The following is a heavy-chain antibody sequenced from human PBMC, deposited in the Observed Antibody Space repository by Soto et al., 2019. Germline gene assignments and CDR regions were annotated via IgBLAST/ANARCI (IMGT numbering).Heavy chain of an antibody. V-gene: IGHV3-23*01. D-gene: IGHD1-20*01. Sequence: LRLSCAASGFTFNIYAMTWVRQAPGKGLEWVSTTGATGRTTYYADSVKGRFTVSRDNSKNTLDLQMSNLRAEDTAVYYCATVHNTSRSFDYWGQGTLVTVSS. CDR3: ATVHNTSRSFDY. J-gene: IGHJ4*02. CDR2: TGATGRTT. CDR1: GFTFNIYA.